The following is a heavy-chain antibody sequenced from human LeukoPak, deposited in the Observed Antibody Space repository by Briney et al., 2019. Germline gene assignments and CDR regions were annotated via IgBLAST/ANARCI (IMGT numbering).Heavy chain of an antibody. CDR2: IYHNGNT. Sequence: GSLRLSCAASGFTFTSYAMNWVRQAPGKGLEWIGEIYHNGNTNYNPSLKSRVTISVDKSKNQFSLKLRSVTAADTAVYYCATSRDGYNKFDYWGQGTLVTVSS. V-gene: IGHV4-4*02. J-gene: IGHJ4*02. CDR3: ATSRDGYNKFDY. CDR1: GFTFTSYAM. D-gene: IGHD5-24*01.